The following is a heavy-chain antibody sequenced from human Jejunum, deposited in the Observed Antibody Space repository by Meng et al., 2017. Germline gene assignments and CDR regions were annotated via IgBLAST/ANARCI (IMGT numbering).Heavy chain of an antibody. J-gene: IGHJ4*02. CDR1: GFTFNNYA. CDR2: ISYAGSSK. V-gene: IGHV3-30*04. Sequence: GESLKISCATSGFTFNNYALHWVRQAPGKGLEWVAVISYAGSSKFYADSVKGRFTISRDFSKGTMYLQMSSLRREDTAMYYCAREYYGSGSSFDYWGQGTLVTVSS. CDR3: AREYYGSGSSFDY. D-gene: IGHD3-10*01.